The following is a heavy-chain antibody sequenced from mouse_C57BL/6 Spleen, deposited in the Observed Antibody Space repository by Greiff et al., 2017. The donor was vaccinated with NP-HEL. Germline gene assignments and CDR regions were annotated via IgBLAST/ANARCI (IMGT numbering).Heavy chain of an antibody. CDR2: IYPGDGDT. V-gene: IGHV1-82*01. CDR3: ASFYYDYDGAAY. CDR1: GYAFSSSW. Sequence: QVQLQQSGPELVKPGASVKISCKASGYAFSSSWMNWVKQRPGQGLEWIGRIYPGDGDTNYNGKFKGKATLTADKSSSTAYMQLSSLTSEDSAVYFCASFYYDYDGAAYWGQGTLVTVSA. J-gene: IGHJ3*01. D-gene: IGHD2-4*01.